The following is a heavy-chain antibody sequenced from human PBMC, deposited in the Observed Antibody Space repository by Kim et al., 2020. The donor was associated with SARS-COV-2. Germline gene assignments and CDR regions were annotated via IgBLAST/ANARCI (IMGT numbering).Heavy chain of an antibody. V-gene: IGHV4-39*01. Sequence: SETLSLTCTVSGGSISSSSYYWGWIRQPPGKGLEWIGSIYYSGSTYYNPSLKSRVTISVDTSKNQFSLKLSSVTAADTAVYYCATRSYSSSFPDDYYYYYGMDVWGQGTTVTVSS. CDR1: GGSISSSSYY. CDR3: ATRSYSSSFPDDYYYYYGMDV. D-gene: IGHD6-6*01. J-gene: IGHJ6*02. CDR2: IYYSGST.